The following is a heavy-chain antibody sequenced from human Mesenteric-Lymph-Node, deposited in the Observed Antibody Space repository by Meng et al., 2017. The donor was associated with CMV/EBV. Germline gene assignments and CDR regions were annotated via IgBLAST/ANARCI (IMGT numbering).Heavy chain of an antibody. J-gene: IGHJ4*02. CDR3: ARERQQLGLDY. CDR1: GFPFSHHY. CDR2: NSGSGSTI. V-gene: IGHV3-11*01. Sequence: ASGFPFSHHYMGRSRQAPGQGLEWVSYNSGSGSTICYADSVKGRFTISRDNAKNSLYLQMNSLSAEDTAVYYCARERQQLGLDYWCQGTLVTVSS. D-gene: IGHD6-13*01.